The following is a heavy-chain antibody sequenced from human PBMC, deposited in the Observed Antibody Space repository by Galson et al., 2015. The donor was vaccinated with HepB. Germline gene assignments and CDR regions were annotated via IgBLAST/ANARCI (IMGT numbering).Heavy chain of an antibody. CDR1: GFTFKNFG. Sequence: SLRLSCAASGFTFKNFGMHWVRQAPGKGLEWVAVIWHDGGKKYYGDSVKGRFTVSRDNHENTLSLQMNSLRVEDTATYFCARSLGVGFDFWGQGSLVIVSS. V-gene: IGHV3-33*08. CDR3: ARSLGVGFDF. CDR2: IWHDGGKK. J-gene: IGHJ4*02. D-gene: IGHD7-27*01.